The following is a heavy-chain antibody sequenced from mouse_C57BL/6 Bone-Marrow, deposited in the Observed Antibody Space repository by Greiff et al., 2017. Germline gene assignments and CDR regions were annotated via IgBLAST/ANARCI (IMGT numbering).Heavy chain of an antibody. CDR2: IYPGDGDT. V-gene: IGHV1-82*01. Sequence: VQLQQSGPELVKPGASVKISCKASGYAFSSSWMNWVKQRPGKGLEWIGRIYPGDGDTNYNGKFKGKATLTADNSSSTAYMQLSSLTSEDSAVYFCAREGLYYSNYLWFAYWGQGTLVTVSA. CDR1: GYAFSSSW. J-gene: IGHJ3*01. CDR3: AREGLYYSNYLWFAY. D-gene: IGHD2-5*01.